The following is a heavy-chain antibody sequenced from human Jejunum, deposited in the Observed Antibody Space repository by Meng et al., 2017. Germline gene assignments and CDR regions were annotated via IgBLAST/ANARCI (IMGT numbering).Heavy chain of an antibody. J-gene: IGHJ5*02. CDR2: INPKSGDT. V-gene: IGHV1-8*03. Sequence: ASVKVSCKASGYTFTTYDINWVRQATGQGLEWMGWINPKSGDTGYAQKFQGRVTITRDTSISTAYMELSSLRSEDTAVYFCARGILRTSPWFDPWGQGTLVTV. CDR1: GYTFTTYD. D-gene: IGHD1-7*01. CDR3: ARGILRTSPWFDP.